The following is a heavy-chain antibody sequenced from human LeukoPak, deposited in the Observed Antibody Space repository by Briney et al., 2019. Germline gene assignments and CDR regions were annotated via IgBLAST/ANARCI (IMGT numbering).Heavy chain of an antibody. CDR3: ATRIRGVIY. V-gene: IGHV1-8*01. Sequence: GASVKVSCKASGYTFTSYDINWVRQATGQGPEWMGWMNPNSGNTGYAQKFQGRVTMTRNTSISTTYLELSSLRSEDTAIYYCATRIRGVIYRGQGTLVTVSS. CDR1: GYTFTSYD. D-gene: IGHD2/OR15-2a*01. J-gene: IGHJ4*02. CDR2: MNPNSGNT.